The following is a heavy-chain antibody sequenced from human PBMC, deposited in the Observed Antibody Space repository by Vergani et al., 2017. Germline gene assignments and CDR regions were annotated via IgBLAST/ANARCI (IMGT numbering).Heavy chain of an antibody. CDR2: IRNKAYGGTT. J-gene: IGHJ3*02. V-gene: IGHV3-49*03. CDR3: VRDQVAMLRGSDALDI. Sequence: EVQLVESGGNLVQPGRSLRLSCTASGFPFSDYSMSWFRPAPGKGLEWVSFIRNKAYGGTTEYAASVKGRFNTSRDDSKSITYLQLNSLKSEDTAMYYCVRDQVAMLRGSDALDIWGEVTMVTVSS. CDR1: GFPFSDYS. D-gene: IGHD3-10*01.